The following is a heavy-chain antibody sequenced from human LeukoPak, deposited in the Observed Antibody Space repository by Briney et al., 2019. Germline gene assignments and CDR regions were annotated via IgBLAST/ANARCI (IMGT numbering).Heavy chain of an antibody. D-gene: IGHD2-15*01. CDR1: GGSFSGYY. CDR3: ARRLYCSGGSCYFDY. V-gene: IGHV4-34*01. CDR2: INHSGST. Sequence: SETLSLTCAVYGGSFSGYYWSWIRQPPGKGLEWIGEINHSGSTNYNPSLKSRVTISVDTSKNQFSLKLSSVTAADTAVYYCARRLYCSGGSCYFDYWGQGTLVTVSS. J-gene: IGHJ4*02.